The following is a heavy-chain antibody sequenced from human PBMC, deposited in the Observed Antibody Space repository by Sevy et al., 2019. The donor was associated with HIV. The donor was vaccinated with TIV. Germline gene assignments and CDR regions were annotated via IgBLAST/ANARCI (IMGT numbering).Heavy chain of an antibody. D-gene: IGHD3-3*01. CDR3: AHETCERFES. CDR1: GFTFSANW. V-gene: IGHV3-7*01. CDR2: IKADGSDK. Sequence: GGSLRLSCAASGFTFSANWMNWVRQAPGKGLEWVANIKADGSDKHYVDSVEGRFTISRDNAKNLLFLQMNSLRVEDTAVYYCAHETCERFESWGQGTLVTVSS. J-gene: IGHJ4*02.